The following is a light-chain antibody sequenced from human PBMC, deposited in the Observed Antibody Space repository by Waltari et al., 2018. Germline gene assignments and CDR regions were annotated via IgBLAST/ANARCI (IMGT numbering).Light chain of an antibody. CDR2: DTS. V-gene: IGKV3-11*01. J-gene: IGKJ4*02. Sequence: EIVLTQSPATLSLSPGQRATLSCRAGQSVIRYLAWYQKKHGQAPRLLIYDTSVRATGIPDRFSGSGSGTDFTLTIGSLEVEDSAVYYCQHRSSWPLTFGGGTKVEIK. CDR3: QHRSSWPLT. CDR1: QSVIRY.